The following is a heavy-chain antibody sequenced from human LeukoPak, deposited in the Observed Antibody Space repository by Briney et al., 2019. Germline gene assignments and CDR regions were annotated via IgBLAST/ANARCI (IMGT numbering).Heavy chain of an antibody. CDR2: IYTSGSI. Sequence: SQTLSLTCIVSGGSISSAAYYWSWIRQPAGKGLEWIGRIYTSGSIDYNPSLKSRLTISVDTSNNQFSLTLSSVTAADTAVYYCARGVVIAPQTFDYWGQGTLVTVSS. V-gene: IGHV4-61*02. CDR1: GGSISSAAYY. CDR3: ARGVVIAPQTFDY. J-gene: IGHJ4*02. D-gene: IGHD2-21*01.